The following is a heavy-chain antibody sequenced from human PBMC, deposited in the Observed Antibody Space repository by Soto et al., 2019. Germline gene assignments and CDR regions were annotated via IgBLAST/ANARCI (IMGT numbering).Heavy chain of an antibody. D-gene: IGHD2-2*01. CDR3: ARGSVPSRGVFGY. V-gene: IGHV3-33*01. CDR1: GFTFSSYG. CDR2: IWYDGSNK. J-gene: IGHJ4*02. Sequence: PGGSLRLSCAASGFTFSSYGMHWVRQAPGKGLEWVAVIWYDGSNKYYADSVKGRFTISRDNSKNTLYLQMNSLRAEDTAVYYCARGSVPSRGVFGYWGEGTQVTVSS.